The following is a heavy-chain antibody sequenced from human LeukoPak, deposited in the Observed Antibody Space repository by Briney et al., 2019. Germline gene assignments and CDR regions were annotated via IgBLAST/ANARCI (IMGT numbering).Heavy chain of an antibody. Sequence: GGSLRLSCAASGFTFSNYWMHWVRQAPGKGLVWVSRINSDGSSTSYADSVKGRFTISRDNAKNTLQHQINSRISEDTAAYYYAGMASGGCFGYYYYYMDVWGKGTTVTVSS. CDR2: INSDGSST. CDR3: AGMASGGCFGYYYYYMDV. D-gene: IGHD2-15*01. J-gene: IGHJ6*03. V-gene: IGHV3-74*01. CDR1: GFTFSNYW.